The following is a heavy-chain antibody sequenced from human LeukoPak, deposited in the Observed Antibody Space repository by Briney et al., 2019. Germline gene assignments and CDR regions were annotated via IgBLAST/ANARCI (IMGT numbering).Heavy chain of an antibody. J-gene: IGHJ4*02. CDR3: ASWTTVSLNFDY. V-gene: IGHV4-30-4*08. CDR1: GGSISSGDYY. Sequence: PSQTLSLTCTVSGGSISSGDYYWSWIRQPPGKGLEWIGYIYYSGSTYYHPSLKSRVTISVDTSKNQFSLKLSSVTAADTAVYYCASWTTVSLNFDYWGQGTLVTVSS. CDR2: IYYSGST. D-gene: IGHD4-11*01.